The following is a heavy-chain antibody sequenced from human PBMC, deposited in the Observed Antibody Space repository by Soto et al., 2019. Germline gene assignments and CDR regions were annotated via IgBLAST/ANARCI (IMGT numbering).Heavy chain of an antibody. Sequence: QVQLVESGGGVVQPGRSLRLSCAASGFTFSSYGMHWVRQAPGKGLEWVAVISYDGSNKYYADSVKGRFTISRDNSKNTRYLQRNSLRAEDTAVYYCAKDPAPYSSGWYGGDAFDIWGQGTMVTVSS. CDR1: GFTFSSYG. D-gene: IGHD6-19*01. CDR3: AKDPAPYSSGWYGGDAFDI. CDR2: ISYDGSNK. J-gene: IGHJ3*02. V-gene: IGHV3-30*18.